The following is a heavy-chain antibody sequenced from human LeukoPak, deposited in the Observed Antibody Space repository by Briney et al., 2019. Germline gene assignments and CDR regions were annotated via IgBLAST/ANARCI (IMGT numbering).Heavy chain of an antibody. CDR1: GFTFSSYA. J-gene: IGHJ4*02. CDR2: ISGSGGST. D-gene: IGHD3-22*01. V-gene: IGHV3-23*01. CDR3: AKGDSMIVVVHFDY. Sequence: GGSLRLSCAASGFTFSSYAMSWVRQAPGKGLEWVSAISGSGGSTYYADSMKGRFTISRDNSKNTLYLQMNSLRAEDTAVYYCAKGDSMIVVVHFDYWGQGTLVTVSS.